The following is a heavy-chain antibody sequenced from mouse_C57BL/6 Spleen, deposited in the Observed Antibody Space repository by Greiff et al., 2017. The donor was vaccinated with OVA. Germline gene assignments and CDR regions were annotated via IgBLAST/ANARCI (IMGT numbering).Heavy chain of an antibody. J-gene: IGHJ3*01. V-gene: IGHV1-15*01. D-gene: IGHD2-2*01. CDR2: IDPDTGGT. CDR1: GYTFTDYE. CDR3: TSLAMVTTGFAD. Sequence: QVQLKESGAELVRPGASVTLSCKASGYTFTDYEMHWVKQTPVHGLEWIGAIDPDTGGTAYNQKFKGKAILTADKSSSTAYMELRSLTSEDAAVDYCTSLAMVTTGFADWGQGTLVTVSA.